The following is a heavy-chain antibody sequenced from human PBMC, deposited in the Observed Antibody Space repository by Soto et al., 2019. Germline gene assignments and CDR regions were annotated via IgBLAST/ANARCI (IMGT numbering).Heavy chain of an antibody. CDR1: GYTLTELS. D-gene: IGHD3-3*01. Sequence: ASVKVSCKVSGYTLTELSMHWVRQAPGKGLEWMGGFDPEDGETIYAQKFQGRVTMTEDTSTDTAYMELSSLRSEDTAVYYCATDLSQLERQTDFGYWGQGTLVTVSS. V-gene: IGHV1-24*01. CDR3: ATDLSQLERQTDFGY. CDR2: FDPEDGET. J-gene: IGHJ4*02.